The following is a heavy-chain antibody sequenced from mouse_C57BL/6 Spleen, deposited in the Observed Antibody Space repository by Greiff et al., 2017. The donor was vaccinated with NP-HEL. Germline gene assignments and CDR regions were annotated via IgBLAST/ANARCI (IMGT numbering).Heavy chain of an antibody. J-gene: IGHJ4*01. D-gene: IGHD2-1*01. Sequence: VQLQQPGAELVKPGASVKLSCKASGYTFTSYWMQWVKQRPGQGLEWIGEIDPSDSYTNYNQKFKGKATFTVDTSSSTAYMQLSSLTSEDSAVYYCARSGNFYAMDYWGQGTSVTVSS. CDR2: IDPSDSYT. CDR3: ARSGNFYAMDY. CDR1: GYTFTSYW. V-gene: IGHV1-50*01.